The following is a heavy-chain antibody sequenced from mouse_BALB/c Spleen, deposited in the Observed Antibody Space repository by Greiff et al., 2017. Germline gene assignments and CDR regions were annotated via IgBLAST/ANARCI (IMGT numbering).Heavy chain of an antibody. V-gene: IGHV5-12-2*01. D-gene: IGHD1-1*01. CDR2: ISNGGGST. Sequence: EVKLVESGGGLVQPGGSLKLSCAASGFTFSSYTMSWVRQTPEKRLEWVAYISNGGGSTYYPDTVKGRFTISRDNAKNTLYLQMSSLKSEDTAMYYCGITTVHYWGQGTTLTVSS. CDR3: GITTVHY. J-gene: IGHJ2*01. CDR1: GFTFSSYT.